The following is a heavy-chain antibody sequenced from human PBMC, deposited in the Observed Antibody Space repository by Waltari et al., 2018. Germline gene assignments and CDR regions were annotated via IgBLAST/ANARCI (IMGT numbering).Heavy chain of an antibody. D-gene: IGHD3-22*01. CDR1: GFTFSSYA. CDR2: IYSGGST. V-gene: IGHV3-23*03. Sequence: EVQLLASGGGLVQPGGSLRLPCAASGFTFSSYAMRWVRQAPGKGLEWVSVIYSGGSTYYADSVKGRFTISRDNSKNTLYLQMNSLRAEDTAVYYCAKDLKTYYYDSSGYYASWGQGTLVTVSS. CDR3: AKDLKTYYYDSSGYYAS. J-gene: IGHJ4*02.